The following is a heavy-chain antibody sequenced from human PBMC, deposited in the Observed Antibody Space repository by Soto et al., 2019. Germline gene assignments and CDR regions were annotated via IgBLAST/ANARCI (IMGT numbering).Heavy chain of an antibody. J-gene: IGHJ6*02. CDR3: ARTAAAGKNCSGTDV. D-gene: IGHD6-13*01. CDR1: GYSFTSYW. CDR2: IYPVDSDT. Sequence: EVQLVQSGAEVKKPGESLKISCKGSGYSFTSYWIGWVRQMPGKGLEWMGIIYPVDSDTRYSPSFQGQGTISADKSIRTAYLQWSSLKASDTAMYYCARTAAAGKNCSGTDVWGQGTTVAVSS. V-gene: IGHV5-51*01.